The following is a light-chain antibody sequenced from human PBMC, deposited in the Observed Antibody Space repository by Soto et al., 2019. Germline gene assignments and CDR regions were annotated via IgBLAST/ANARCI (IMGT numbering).Light chain of an antibody. J-gene: IGKJ5*01. CDR2: KAS. CDR1: QSISSW. V-gene: IGKV1-5*03. CDR3: QQYNKWPPIT. Sequence: DIQITQSPSTLSASVPDRFTITCRASQSISSWLAWYQQKPGKAPKLLIYKASSLESGVPSRFSGSGSGTEFTLTISSLQSEDFAVYYCQQYNKWPPITFGQGTRLENK.